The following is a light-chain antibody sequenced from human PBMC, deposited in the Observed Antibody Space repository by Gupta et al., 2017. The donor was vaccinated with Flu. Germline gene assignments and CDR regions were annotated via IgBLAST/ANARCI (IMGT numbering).Light chain of an antibody. V-gene: IGLV3-21*02. Sequence: SHVLTPPPSVPVPPGQTARITCGGDNIGANRVHWYQQKSGQEALLVVYDDGVRPSGVAERFSCFNSGSKATLNISSVEAGEEADDHCQVWDRSSDHWVFGGGTKLTVL. CDR2: DDG. CDR1: NIGANR. CDR3: QVWDRSSDHWV. J-gene: IGLJ3*02.